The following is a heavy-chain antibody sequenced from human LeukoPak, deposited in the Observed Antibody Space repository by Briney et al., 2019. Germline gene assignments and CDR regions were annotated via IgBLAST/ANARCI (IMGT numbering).Heavy chain of an antibody. CDR1: GFTISSYG. CDR2: IWYDGSNK. Sequence: GGSLRLSCAASGFTISSYGVHWVRKAPGPGLEREAFIWYDGSNKYYANSVKGRFTISRDNSKNTLHLQMNSLRGEDTAVYYCAKDGVGTSGWRIWGQGTLVTVSS. V-gene: IGHV3-30*02. D-gene: IGHD6-19*01. CDR3: AKDGVGTSGWRI. J-gene: IGHJ4*02.